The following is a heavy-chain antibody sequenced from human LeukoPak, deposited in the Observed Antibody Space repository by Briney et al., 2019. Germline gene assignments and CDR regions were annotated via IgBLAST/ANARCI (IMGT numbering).Heavy chain of an antibody. CDR3: ARESDYYDSSGYYDY. V-gene: IGHV1-18*01. CDR2: IGAYNGNT. Sequence: ASVKVSCKASGYTFTSYGISWVRQAPGQGLEWMGWIGAYNGNTNYAQKLQGRVTMTTDTSTSTAYMELRSLRSDDTAVYYCARESDYYDSSGYYDYWGQGTLVTVSS. D-gene: IGHD3-22*01. J-gene: IGHJ4*02. CDR1: GYTFTSYG.